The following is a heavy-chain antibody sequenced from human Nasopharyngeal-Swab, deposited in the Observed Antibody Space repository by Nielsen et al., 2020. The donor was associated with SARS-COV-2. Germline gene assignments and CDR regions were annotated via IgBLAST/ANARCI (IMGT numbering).Heavy chain of an antibody. J-gene: IGHJ4*02. CDR3: TTDFDFDY. CDR1: GFIFSASA. V-gene: IGHV3-73*01. CDR2: IGDKDHNYAT. Sequence: GGLLRLSCPAPGFIFSASAIHWVRQASGKGLEWVGRIGDKDHNYATTYGVSVQGRFTISRDDSKNTAFLQMDSLKTEDTTLYYCTTDFDFDYWGQGTLVTVSS.